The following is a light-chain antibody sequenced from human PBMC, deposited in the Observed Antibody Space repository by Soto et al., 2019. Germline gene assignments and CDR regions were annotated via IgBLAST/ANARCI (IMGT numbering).Light chain of an antibody. J-gene: IGKJ1*01. CDR2: AAS. CDR3: HQSYISPPA. V-gene: IGKV1-39*01. Sequence: DFQLTQSPSSLSASVGDRVTITCRTSESISGYLSWYQQKAGQPPKLLIFAASSLQNGVPSRFSGRGSGTEYTLTISSLQADHFATYYCHQSYISPPAFGQGTKVDIK. CDR1: ESISGY.